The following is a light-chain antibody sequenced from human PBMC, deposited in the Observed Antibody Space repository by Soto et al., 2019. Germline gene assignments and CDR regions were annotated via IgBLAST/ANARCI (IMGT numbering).Light chain of an antibody. CDR3: QQSYNNPRT. Sequence: DIQMTQSPSSLSASVGDSVTITCRASLSISHFLNWYQQKPGKAPKLLIYAASTLESGVPSRFSGSASGTDFTLTISSLLPEDFATYYCQQSYNNPRTFGQGTILEIK. V-gene: IGKV1-39*01. J-gene: IGKJ2*01. CDR2: AAS. CDR1: LSISHF.